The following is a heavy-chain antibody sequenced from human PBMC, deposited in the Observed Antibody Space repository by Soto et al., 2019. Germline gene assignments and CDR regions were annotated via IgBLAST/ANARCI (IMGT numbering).Heavy chain of an antibody. V-gene: IGHV4-30-4*01. J-gene: IGHJ4*02. CDR2: IYYSGST. D-gene: IGHD6-19*01. CDR3: ARGVTSSGWYSDY. Sequence: SETLSLTXTVSGGSISSGDYYWSWIRQPPGKGLEWIGYIYYSGSTYYNPSLKSRVTISVDTSKNQFSLKLSSVTAADTAVYYCARGVTSSGWYSDYWGQGTLVTVSS. CDR1: GGSISSGDYY.